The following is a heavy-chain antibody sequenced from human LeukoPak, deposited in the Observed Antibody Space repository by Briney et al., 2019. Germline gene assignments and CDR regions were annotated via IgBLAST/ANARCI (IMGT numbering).Heavy chain of an antibody. CDR2: IRYDGSNK. V-gene: IGHV3-30*02. D-gene: IGHD4-11*01. Sequence: GGSLRLSCAASGFTFSSYGMHWVRQAPGKGLEWVAFIRYDGSNKYYADSVKGRFTISRDNSKNTLYLQMNSLRAEDTAVYYCAKSTTTPMSGDAFDIWGQGTVVTVSS. J-gene: IGHJ3*02. CDR3: AKSTTTPMSGDAFDI. CDR1: GFTFSSYG.